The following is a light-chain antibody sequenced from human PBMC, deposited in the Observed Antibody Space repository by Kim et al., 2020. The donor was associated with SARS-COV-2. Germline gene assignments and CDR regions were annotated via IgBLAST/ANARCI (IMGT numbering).Light chain of an antibody. CDR1: QSVSHY. Sequence: SASVGDRVTITCRASQSVSHYLAWYQHKPGKAPKLLVYDASSLEGGVPSRFSGSGSGTELTLTITSLQPDDFVTYYCHQYGSSPWSLGQGTKVEI. CDR2: DAS. J-gene: IGKJ1*01. V-gene: IGKV1-5*01. CDR3: HQYGSSPWS.